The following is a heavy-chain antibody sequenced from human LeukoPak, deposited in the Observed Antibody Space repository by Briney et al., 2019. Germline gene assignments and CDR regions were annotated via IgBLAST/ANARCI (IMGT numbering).Heavy chain of an antibody. Sequence: PSETLSLTCAVYGGSFSGYYWSWIRQPPGKGLEWIGEINHSGSTNYNPSLKSRVTISVDTSKNQSSLKLSSVTAADTAVYYCARGLEGYGSGSWGQGTLVTVSS. V-gene: IGHV4-34*01. CDR1: GGSFSGYY. D-gene: IGHD3-10*01. CDR3: ARGLEGYGSGS. J-gene: IGHJ4*02. CDR2: INHSGST.